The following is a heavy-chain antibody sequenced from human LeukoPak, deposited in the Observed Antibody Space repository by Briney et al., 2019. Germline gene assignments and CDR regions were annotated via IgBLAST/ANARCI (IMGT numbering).Heavy chain of an antibody. CDR2: IKQDGSEK. CDR3: ARLSWGPDY. CDR1: GFPFNSYW. Sequence: GGSLRLSCAASGFPFNSYWTTWVRQAPGKGLEWVANIKQDGSEKSYVDSVKGRFTISRDNARNSLYVQMNNLRAEDTAVYYCARLSWGPDYWGQGTLVTVSS. D-gene: IGHD6-13*01. J-gene: IGHJ4*02. V-gene: IGHV3-7*04.